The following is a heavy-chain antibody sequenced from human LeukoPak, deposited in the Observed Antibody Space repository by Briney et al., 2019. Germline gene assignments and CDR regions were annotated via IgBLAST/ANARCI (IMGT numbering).Heavy chain of an antibody. CDR3: AKSNYFDSGGYYFFDY. D-gene: IGHD3-22*01. CDR2: ISVSGGST. Sequence: GGSLRLSCAASGFTFSKYAMNWVRQAPGKGLEWVSGISVSGGSTNYADSVKGRFTISRDNSKNTLYLQMNSLRAEDTAVYYCAKSNYFDSGGYYFFDYWGQGTLVTVSS. J-gene: IGHJ4*02. CDR1: GFTFSKYA. V-gene: IGHV3-23*01.